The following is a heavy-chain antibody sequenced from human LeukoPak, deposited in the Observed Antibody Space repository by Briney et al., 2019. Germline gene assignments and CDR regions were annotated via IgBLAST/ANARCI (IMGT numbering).Heavy chain of an antibody. J-gene: IGHJ4*02. V-gene: IGHV1-69*05. CDR3: ARGGGYQDY. Sequence: ASVKVSCKASVGTFSSYAISWVRQAPGQGLEWMGGIIPIFGTANYAQKFQGRVTITTDESTCTAYMELSSLRSEDTAVCYCARGGGYQDYWGQGTLVTVSS. CDR2: IIPIFGTA. CDR1: VGTFSSYA. D-gene: IGHD3-22*01.